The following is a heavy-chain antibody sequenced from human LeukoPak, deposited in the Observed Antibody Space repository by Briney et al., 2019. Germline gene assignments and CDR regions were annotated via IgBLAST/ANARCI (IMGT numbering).Heavy chain of an antibody. CDR2: ISDSGGST. CDR1: GITLSNYG. J-gene: IGHJ4*02. V-gene: IGHV3-23*01. Sequence: GGTLRLSCAVSGITLSNYGMGWVRQAPGKGLEWVAGISDSGGSTNYADSVKGRFTISRDNPKNTLYLQMNSLRAEDTAVYFCAKRGVVIRVILVGFHKEANYFDSWGQGALVTVSS. D-gene: IGHD3-10*01. CDR3: AKRGVVIRVILVGFHKEANYFDS.